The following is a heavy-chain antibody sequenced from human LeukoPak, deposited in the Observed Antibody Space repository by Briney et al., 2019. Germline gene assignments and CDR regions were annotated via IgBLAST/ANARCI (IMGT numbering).Heavy chain of an antibody. J-gene: IGHJ4*02. CDR3: AKSRGDSLDY. CDR2: INPNSGGT. V-gene: IGHV1-2*02. Sequence: GASVKVSCKASGNTFTAYYMHWVRQAPGQGLEWMGWINPNSGGTNYAQNFQGRVTMTRDTSISTAYMELSRLRSDDTAVYYCAKSRGDSLDYWGQGTLVTVSS. D-gene: IGHD3-22*01. CDR1: GNTFTAYY.